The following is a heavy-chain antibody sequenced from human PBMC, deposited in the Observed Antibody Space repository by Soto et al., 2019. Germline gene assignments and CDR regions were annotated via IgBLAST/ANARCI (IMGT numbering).Heavy chain of an antibody. CDR2: ISSSSSYI. Sequence: EVQLVESGGGLVKPGGSLRLSCAASGFTFSSYSMNWVRQAPGKGLEWVSSISSSSSYIYYADSVKGRFTISRDNAKNSLYLQMNSLRDEDTAVYYCARAFGSSLNDYYYGMDVWGQGTTVTVSS. CDR1: GFTFSSYS. J-gene: IGHJ6*02. D-gene: IGHD6-13*01. CDR3: ARAFGSSLNDYYYGMDV. V-gene: IGHV3-21*01.